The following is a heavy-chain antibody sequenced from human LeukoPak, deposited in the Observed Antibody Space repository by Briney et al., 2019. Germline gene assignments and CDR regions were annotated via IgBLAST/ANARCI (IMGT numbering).Heavy chain of an antibody. CDR1: GYTFTSYA. V-gene: IGHV7-4-1*02. Sequence: ASVKVSCTASGYTFTSYAMNWVRQAPGQGLEWMGWINTNTGNPTYAQGFTGRFVFSLDTSVSTAYLQISSLKAEDTAVYYCASASVFWSGPNDWFDPWGQGTLVTVSS. CDR3: ASASVFWSGPNDWFDP. D-gene: IGHD3-3*01. CDR2: INTNTGNP. J-gene: IGHJ5*02.